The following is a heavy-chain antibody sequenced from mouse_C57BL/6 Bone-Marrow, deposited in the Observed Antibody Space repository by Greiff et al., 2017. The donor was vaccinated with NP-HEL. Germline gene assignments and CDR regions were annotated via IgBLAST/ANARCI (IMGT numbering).Heavy chain of an antibody. J-gene: IGHJ4*01. V-gene: IGHV5-17*01. CDR1: GFTFSDYG. D-gene: IGHD2-12*01. CDR3: ARRYRELYYYAMDY. CDR2: ISSGSSII. Sequence: EVMLVESGGGLVKPGGSLKLSCAASGFTFSDYGMHWVRQAPEKGLGWVAYISSGSSIIYSADTVRGRFTISKVNAKNPLFLQMTSLRFEDAAMSYCARRYRELYYYAMDYWGQGTSVTVSS.